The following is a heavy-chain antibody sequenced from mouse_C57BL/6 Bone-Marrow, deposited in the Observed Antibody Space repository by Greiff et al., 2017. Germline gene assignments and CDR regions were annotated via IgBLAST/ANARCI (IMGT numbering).Heavy chain of an antibody. CDR1: GYSITSGYY. CDR2: ISYDGSN. Sequence: EVKLLESGPGLVKPSQSLSLTCSVTGYSITSGYYWNWIRQSPGNKLEWMGYISYDGSNNYNPSLKNRISITRDTSKNQFFLKLNAVTTEDTATYYCAYDGPWYFDVWGTGTTVTVSS. D-gene: IGHD2-3*01. J-gene: IGHJ1*03. V-gene: IGHV3-6*01. CDR3: AYDGPWYFDV.